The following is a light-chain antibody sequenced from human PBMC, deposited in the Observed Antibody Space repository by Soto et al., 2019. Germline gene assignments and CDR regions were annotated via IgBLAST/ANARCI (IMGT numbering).Light chain of an antibody. CDR1: QSVSSSY. CDR3: QQYGSSPGFS. V-gene: IGKV3-20*01. CDR2: GAS. J-gene: IGKJ3*01. Sequence: EIVLTQSPGTLSLSPGERATLSCRASQSVSSSYLAWYQQKPGQAPRLLIYGASSRATSIPDRFSGSGSGTDFTLTISRREPEDFAVYYCQQYGSSPGFSFGPGTKVDIK.